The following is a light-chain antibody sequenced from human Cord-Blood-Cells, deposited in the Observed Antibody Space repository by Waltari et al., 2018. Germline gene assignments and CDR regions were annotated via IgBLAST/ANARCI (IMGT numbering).Light chain of an antibody. V-gene: IGKV2-28*01. CDR3: MQALQTPYT. Sequence: EIVMTQSPLSLPVTPGEPASISCRSSQSILHSNGYNYLDWYLQNPGQSPQLLIYLGSNRASGVPDRFSSSGSGTDFTLKISRVEAEYVAVYYCMQALQTPYTFGQGTKLEIK. J-gene: IGKJ2*01. CDR2: LGS. CDR1: QSILHSNGYNY.